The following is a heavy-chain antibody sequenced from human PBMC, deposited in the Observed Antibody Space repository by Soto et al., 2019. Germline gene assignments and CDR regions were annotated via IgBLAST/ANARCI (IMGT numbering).Heavy chain of an antibody. CDR3: ARHSKKTGDFDYYYGMDV. CDR2: INYRGNT. J-gene: IGHJ6*02. Sequence: SQTHRHRKSVFGGTMSPYYWSWIRQTPGKGLEWIANINYRGNTNYNPSLESRVTISIDTSKNQFSLKLNSLTAADTAVYYCARHSKKTGDFDYYYGMDVWGQWTTVTVSS. V-gene: IGHV4-59*08. CDR1: GGTMSPYY. D-gene: IGHD7-27*01.